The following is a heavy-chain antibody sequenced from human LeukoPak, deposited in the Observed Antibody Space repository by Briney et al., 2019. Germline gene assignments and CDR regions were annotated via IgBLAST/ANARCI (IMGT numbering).Heavy chain of an antibody. D-gene: IGHD3-22*01. CDR2: IKSDGSIT. V-gene: IGHV3-74*01. J-gene: IGHJ5*02. CDR3: AKEIRDRSGYYGWLDP. Sequence: GGSLRLSCVASGLISSPHWMHWVRQAPGKGLEWVSRIKSDGSITSYADSVKGRFTISRDNSKNTVYLQLNSLRAEDTALYYCAKEIRDRSGYYGWLDPWGQGTLVTVSS. CDR1: GLISSPHW.